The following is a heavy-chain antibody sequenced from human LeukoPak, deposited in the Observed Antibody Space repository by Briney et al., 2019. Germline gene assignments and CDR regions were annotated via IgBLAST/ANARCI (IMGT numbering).Heavy chain of an antibody. D-gene: IGHD2-2*01. CDR2: INPKSGGT. Sequence: ASVKVSCKASGYTFTAYYLQWVRLAPGQGLEWMGWINPKSGGTEYAKRFQGRVTMTRDTSISTAYMELSRLRSGDTAVYYCARDHCSANSCYEDYYNGLDVWGQGTTVTVSS. J-gene: IGHJ6*02. V-gene: IGHV1-2*02. CDR1: GYTFTAYY. CDR3: ARDHCSANSCYEDYYNGLDV.